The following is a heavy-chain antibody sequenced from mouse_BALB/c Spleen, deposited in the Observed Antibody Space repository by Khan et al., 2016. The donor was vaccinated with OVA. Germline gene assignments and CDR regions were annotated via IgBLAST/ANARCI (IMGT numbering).Heavy chain of an antibody. Sequence: QVQLQQSGAELVRPGVSVKISCKASGYTFTDYAMHWVKQRHAKSLEWIGVISTNYGDADYNQKFQGKALMTVDRSSSTVYMELARLTSEDSAIYYCVRGGKFAYWGQGTLVTVSA. CDR3: VRGGKFAY. V-gene: IGHV1S137*01. CDR2: ISTNYGDA. CDR1: GYTFTDYA. J-gene: IGHJ3*01. D-gene: IGHD1-1*02.